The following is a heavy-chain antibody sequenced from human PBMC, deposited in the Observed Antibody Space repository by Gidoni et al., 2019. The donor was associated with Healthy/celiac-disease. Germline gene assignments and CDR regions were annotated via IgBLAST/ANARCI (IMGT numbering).Heavy chain of an antibody. D-gene: IGHD2-21*02. Sequence: EVQLVESGGGLVQPGRSLRLSCASSGFTFDDYAMHWVRQAPGKCLEWVSGISWNSGSIGYADSVKGRFTISRDNAKNSLYLQMNSLRAEDTALYYCAKDRFSDIDAFDIWGQGTMVTVSS. J-gene: IGHJ3*02. CDR2: ISWNSGSI. V-gene: IGHV3-9*01. CDR1: GFTFDDYA. CDR3: AKDRFSDIDAFDI.